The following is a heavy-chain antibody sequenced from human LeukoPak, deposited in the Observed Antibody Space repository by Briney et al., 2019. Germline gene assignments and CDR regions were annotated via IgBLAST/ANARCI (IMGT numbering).Heavy chain of an antibody. D-gene: IGHD3-16*01. J-gene: IGHJ4*02. CDR3: ARTYSAWYVFDH. CDR2: ISAYNGNT. Sequence: ASVKVSCKASGYTFTNDGISWVRQAPGQGLEWMGWISAYNGNTDYAQKVQGRVTMTRDTPASTVYMELRSLRSDDTAVCYCARTYSAWYVFDHWGQGTLVTVSS. V-gene: IGHV1-18*01. CDR1: GYTFTNDG.